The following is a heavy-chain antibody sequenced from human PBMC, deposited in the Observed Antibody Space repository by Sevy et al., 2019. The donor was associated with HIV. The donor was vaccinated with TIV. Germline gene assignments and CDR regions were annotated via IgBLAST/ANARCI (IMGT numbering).Heavy chain of an antibody. Sequence: DAVKVSCKTSGYTFTDYYLHWVRQAPGQGLEWRAWINPNSRATAYSHFFQDRVTVTRDTSMSTSYMELTGLRSDDTAVYYCSTHGKYYYGSLLDYWGQGTLVSVSS. V-gene: IGHV1-2*02. J-gene: IGHJ4*02. D-gene: IGHD3-10*01. CDR3: STHGKYYYGSLLDY. CDR2: INPNSRAT. CDR1: GYTFTDYY.